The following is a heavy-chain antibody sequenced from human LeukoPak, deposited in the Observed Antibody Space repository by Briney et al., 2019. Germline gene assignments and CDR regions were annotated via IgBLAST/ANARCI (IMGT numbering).Heavy chain of an antibody. Sequence: GRSLRLSCAASGFTFDDYAMHWVRQAPGKGLEWVSGISWNSGSIGYADSVKGRFTISRDNAKNSLYLQMNSLRAEDTALYYCAKDIEPYYYGSGGYQTPIDYWGQGTLVTVSS. CDR2: ISWNSGSI. V-gene: IGHV3-9*01. D-gene: IGHD3-10*01. CDR3: AKDIEPYYYGSGGYQTPIDY. J-gene: IGHJ4*02. CDR1: GFTFDDYA.